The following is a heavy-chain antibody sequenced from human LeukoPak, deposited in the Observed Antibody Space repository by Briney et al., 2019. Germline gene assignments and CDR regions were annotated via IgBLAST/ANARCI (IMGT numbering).Heavy chain of an antibody. CDR3: ARSTKGSGYSSSWPTSFDY. CDR2: IYYSGST. Sequence: SETLSLTCTVTGGSISSYYWSWIRQPPGKGLEWIGCIYYSGSTNYNPSLKSRVTISVDTSKNQFSLKLSSVTAADTAVYYCARSTKGSGYSSSWPTSFDYWGQGTLVTVSS. J-gene: IGHJ4*02. V-gene: IGHV4-59*08. D-gene: IGHD6-13*01. CDR1: GGSISSYY.